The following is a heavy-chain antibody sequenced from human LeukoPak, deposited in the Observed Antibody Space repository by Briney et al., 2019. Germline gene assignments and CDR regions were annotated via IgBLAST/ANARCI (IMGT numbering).Heavy chain of an antibody. CDR1: KFTFEDYA. V-gene: IGHV3-9*01. D-gene: IGHD3-22*01. CDR2: INWSSSQI. J-gene: IGHJ6*03. CDR3: ARTPSDSSGKYYYYMDV. Sequence: PRGSLRLSCAASKFTFEDYAMHWVRQVSGKGLEWVAGINWSSSQIAYADSVKGRFTISRDNAKNTLYLQMNSLRAEDTAVYYCARTPSDSSGKYYYYMDVWGKGTMVTISS.